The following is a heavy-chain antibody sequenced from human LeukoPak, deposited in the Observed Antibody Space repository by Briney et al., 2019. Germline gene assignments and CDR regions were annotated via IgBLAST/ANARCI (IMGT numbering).Heavy chain of an antibody. J-gene: IGHJ5*02. CDR2: IKSRTDGGTT. Sequence: GGSLRLSCVVSGITFSNAWMSWLRQAPGKGLEWVGHIKSRTDGGTTDYAAPVKGRFTISRDDSENTLYLQMNSLKTEDTAVYYCATPGRIPEAANWFDPWGQGTLVTVSS. CDR1: GITFSNAW. V-gene: IGHV3-15*01. D-gene: IGHD6-13*01. CDR3: ATPGRIPEAANWFDP.